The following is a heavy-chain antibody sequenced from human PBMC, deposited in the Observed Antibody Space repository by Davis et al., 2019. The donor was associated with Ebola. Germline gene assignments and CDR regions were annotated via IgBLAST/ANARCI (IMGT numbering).Heavy chain of an antibody. CDR1: GFTFSSYW. V-gene: IGHV3-74*01. CDR3: ARVGAYYDILTGYYQ. D-gene: IGHD3-9*01. J-gene: IGHJ4*02. CDR2: INSDGSST. Sequence: PGRSLRLSCAASGFTFSSYWMHWVRQAPGKGLVWVSRINSDGSSTSYADSLKGRFTISRDNAKNTLYLQMNSLRAEDTAVYYCARVGAYYDILTGYYQWGQGTLVTVSS.